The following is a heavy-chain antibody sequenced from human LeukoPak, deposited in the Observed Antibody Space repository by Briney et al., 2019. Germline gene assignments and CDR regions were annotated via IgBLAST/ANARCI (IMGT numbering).Heavy chain of an antibody. CDR2: IKSKSEGTRT. Sequence: GGSLRLSCAASGFTFNYAFMSWVRQAPGKGPEWVGRIKSKSEGTRTDYAAPVKGRFTISRDDSQNTLYLQMNSLKTEDTAVYHCTTDDYYYGRGSYCPLGSSWGQGTLVTVSS. CDR3: TTDDYYYGRGSYCPLGSS. D-gene: IGHD3-10*01. V-gene: IGHV3-15*01. CDR1: GFTFNYAF. J-gene: IGHJ5*02.